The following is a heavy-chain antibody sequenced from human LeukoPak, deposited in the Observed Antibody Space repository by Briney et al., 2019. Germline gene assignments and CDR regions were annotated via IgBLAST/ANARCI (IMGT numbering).Heavy chain of an antibody. CDR1: GFTFSSYS. Sequence: GGSLRLSCAASGFTFSSYSMNWVRQAPGKGLEWVSYISSNSSTIYYADSVKGRFTISRDNAKNSLYLQMNSLRAEDTAVYYCARDRSPINWGQGTLVTVSS. D-gene: IGHD2-2*01. V-gene: IGHV3-48*04. CDR3: ARDRSPIN. CDR2: ISSNSSTI. J-gene: IGHJ4*02.